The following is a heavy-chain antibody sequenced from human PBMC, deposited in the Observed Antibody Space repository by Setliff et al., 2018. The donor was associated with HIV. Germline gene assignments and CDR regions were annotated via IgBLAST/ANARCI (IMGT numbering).Heavy chain of an antibody. Sequence: SETLSLTCLVFGYSISDGYRWGWIRQSPGKGPQWIASIYSTGDTYYSPSLKSRVTISIDTTKNRFSLKLTSVTAADTAVYYCARRAYYDFWSGFYLSIANRFDSWGQGILVTVSS. J-gene: IGHJ5*01. D-gene: IGHD3-3*01. CDR1: GYSISDGYR. CDR3: ARRAYYDFWSGFYLSIANRFDS. V-gene: IGHV4-38-2*01. CDR2: IYSTGDT.